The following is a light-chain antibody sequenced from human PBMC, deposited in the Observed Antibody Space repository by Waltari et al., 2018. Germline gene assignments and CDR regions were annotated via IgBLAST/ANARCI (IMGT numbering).Light chain of an antibody. CDR2: HAS. CDR1: QSISKD. Sequence: EIMLTQSPGTLSLSPGERATLSCKASQSISKDLAWYQQKPGQAPRLLIYHASSRATGIPDRFSGSGSETDFSLTISRLEPEDFAVYYCQHYVRLPATFGQGTNVEIK. CDR3: QHYVRLPAT. J-gene: IGKJ1*01. V-gene: IGKV3-20*01.